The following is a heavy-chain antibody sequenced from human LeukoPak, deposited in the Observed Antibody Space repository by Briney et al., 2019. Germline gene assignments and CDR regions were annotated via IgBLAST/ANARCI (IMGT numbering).Heavy chain of an antibody. D-gene: IGHD2-15*01. V-gene: IGHV4-59*01. J-gene: IGHJ4*02. Sequence: SETLSLTCTVSAGSLSSYYWSWIRQPPGKGLEWIGYIYFSGSTNYNPSLKSRVTISVDTSKNQFSLKLSSVTTADTAVYYCARALTYCSTVSCTYFDYLGQGTLVTGSS. CDR3: ARALTYCSTVSCTYFDY. CDR2: IYFSGST. CDR1: AGSLSSYY.